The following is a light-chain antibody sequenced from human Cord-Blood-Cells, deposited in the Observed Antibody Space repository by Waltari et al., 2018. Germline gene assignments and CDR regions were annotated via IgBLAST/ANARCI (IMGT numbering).Light chain of an antibody. Sequence: DIQMTQSPSSLSASVGDRVTITCRASQSIRSYLNWYQQKPGKAPKLLIYAASSLQSGVPSRFSGSGSGTDFTLTINSLQPEDFATYYCQQSYSTPFTFGPGTKVEIK. J-gene: IGKJ3*01. CDR3: QQSYSTPFT. CDR1: QSIRSY. V-gene: IGKV1-39*01. CDR2: AAS.